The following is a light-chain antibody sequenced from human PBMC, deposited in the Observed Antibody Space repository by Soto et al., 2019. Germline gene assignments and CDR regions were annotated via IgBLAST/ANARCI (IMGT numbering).Light chain of an antibody. V-gene: IGLV3-1*01. CDR2: QDS. J-gene: IGLJ2*01. CDR3: QAWDSSTAHVV. CDR1: KLGDKY. Sequence: SSELTQPPSVSVSPGQTASITCSGDKLGDKYACWYQQKQGQSPVLVIYQDSKRPSGIPERFSGSNSGNTATLTISGTQAMDEADYYSQAWDSSTAHVVFGGGTKLTVL.